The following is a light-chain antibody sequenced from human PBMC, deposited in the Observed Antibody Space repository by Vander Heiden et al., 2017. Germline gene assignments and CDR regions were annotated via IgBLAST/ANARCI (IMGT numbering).Light chain of an antibody. CDR3: QQFETLPFT. J-gene: IGKJ3*01. CDR1: QAIGNY. CDR2: DAS. Sequence: DIQMTQSPSSLSASVGDRVTITCQASQAIGNYVNWLQQKPGKAPKLLIFDASNLETGVPSRFSGGRSGTDFTFTISSLEPEDVATYYCQQFETLPFTFGPRTKVEIK. V-gene: IGKV1-33*01.